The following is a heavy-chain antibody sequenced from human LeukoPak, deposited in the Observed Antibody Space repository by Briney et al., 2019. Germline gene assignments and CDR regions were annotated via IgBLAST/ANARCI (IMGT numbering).Heavy chain of an antibody. Sequence: SETLSLTCTVSGGSVSSGSYYWSWIRQPPGKGLEWIGSIYYSGSTYYNPSLKSRVTISVDTSKNQFSLKLSSVTAADTAVYYCARHRRLAGIAYFDYWGQGTLVTVSS. D-gene: IGHD6-13*01. J-gene: IGHJ4*02. CDR2: IYYSGST. V-gene: IGHV4-39*01. CDR3: ARHRRLAGIAYFDY. CDR1: GGSVSSGSYY.